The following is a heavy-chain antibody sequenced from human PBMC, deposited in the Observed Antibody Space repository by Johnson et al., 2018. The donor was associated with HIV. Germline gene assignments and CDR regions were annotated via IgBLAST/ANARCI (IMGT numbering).Heavy chain of an antibody. Sequence: QVQLVESGGGLVKPGGSLRLSCAASGFTFSSYAMHWVRQAPGKGLEWVAVISYDGSNKYYADSVKGRFTISRDNSKNTLYLQMNSLRAEDTAVYYCARDPKAKGTGAFDIWGQGTMVTVSS. CDR1: GFTFSSYA. D-gene: IGHD3/OR15-3a*01. J-gene: IGHJ3*02. CDR3: ARDPKAKGTGAFDI. CDR2: ISYDGSNK. V-gene: IGHV3-30-3*01.